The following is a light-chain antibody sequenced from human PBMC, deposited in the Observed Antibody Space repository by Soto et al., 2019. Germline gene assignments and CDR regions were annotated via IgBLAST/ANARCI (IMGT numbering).Light chain of an antibody. Sequence: QAVVTQPPSASGSPVQSVTISCTGTSSDVGGYNYVSWYQQHPGKAPKLMIYEVIKRPSGVPDRFSGSKSGNTASLTVSGLQAEYEADYYCSSYAGSISVVFGGGTTLTVL. CDR3: SSYAGSISVV. V-gene: IGLV2-8*01. CDR2: EVI. J-gene: IGLJ2*01. CDR1: SSDVGGYNY.